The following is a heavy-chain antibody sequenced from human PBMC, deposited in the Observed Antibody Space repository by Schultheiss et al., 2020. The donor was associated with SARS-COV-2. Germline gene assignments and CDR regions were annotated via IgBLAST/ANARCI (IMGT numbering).Heavy chain of an antibody. V-gene: IGHV4-59*01. J-gene: IGHJ5*02. CDR2: IYYSGST. Sequence: SETLSLTCTVSGGSISSYYWSWIRQPPGKGLEWIGYIYYSGSTNYNPSLKSRVTISVDTSKNQFSLKLSSVTAADTAVYYCARVKPPYSSGAWWFDPWGQGTLVTVSS. D-gene: IGHD6-19*01. CDR3: ARVKPPYSSGAWWFDP. CDR1: GGSISSYY.